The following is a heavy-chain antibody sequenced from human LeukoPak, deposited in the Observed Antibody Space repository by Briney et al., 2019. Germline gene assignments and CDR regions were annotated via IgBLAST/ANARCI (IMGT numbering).Heavy chain of an antibody. V-gene: IGHV4-4*09. Sequence: SETLSLTCTVSGGSISSYYWSWIRQPPGKGLEWIGYIYTSGSTNYNPSLKSRVTISVGTSKNQFSLKLSSVTAADTAVYYCARRTSTTVHQTSGAYYYYMDVWGKGTTVTVSS. CDR3: ARRTSTTVHQTSGAYYYYMDV. CDR2: IYTSGST. CDR1: GGSISSYY. J-gene: IGHJ6*03. D-gene: IGHD4-17*01.